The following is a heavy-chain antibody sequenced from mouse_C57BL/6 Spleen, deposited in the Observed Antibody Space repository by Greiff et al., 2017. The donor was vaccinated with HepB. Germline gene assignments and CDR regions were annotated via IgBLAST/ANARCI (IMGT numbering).Heavy chain of an antibody. D-gene: IGHD2-12*01. V-gene: IGHV1-69*01. CDR1: GYTFTSYW. CDR3: ARGGATIASYAMDY. CDR2: IDPSDSYT. Sequence: QVQLQQPGAELVMPGASVKLSCKASGYTFTSYWMHWVKQRPGQGLEWIGEIDPSDSYTNYNQKFKGKSTLTVDKSSSTAYMQLSSLTSEDSAVYYCARGGATIASYAMDYWGQGTSVTVSS. J-gene: IGHJ4*01.